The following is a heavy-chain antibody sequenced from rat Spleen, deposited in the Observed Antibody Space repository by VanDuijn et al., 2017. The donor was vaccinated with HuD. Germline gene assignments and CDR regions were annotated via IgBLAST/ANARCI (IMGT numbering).Heavy chain of an antibody. V-gene: IGHV5-29*01. CDR1: GFTFSDYY. CDR3: VRQDTSGYSNWFTY. Sequence: EVQLVESDGGLVQPGRSLKLSCAASGFTFSDYYMAWVRQAPTKGLEWVATFSYDGRNTYYRDSVKGRFTVSRDNAKSTLYLQMDSLRSEDTATFYCVRQDTSGYSNWFTYWGQGTLVTVSS. J-gene: IGHJ3*01. D-gene: IGHD4-3*01. CDR2: FSYDGRNT.